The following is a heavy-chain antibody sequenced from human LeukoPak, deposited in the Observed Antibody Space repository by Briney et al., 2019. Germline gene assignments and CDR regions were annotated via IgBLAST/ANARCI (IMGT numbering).Heavy chain of an antibody. V-gene: IGHV3-7*01. CDR1: GFTFSSYW. CDR3: AREFGRIAAAATGY. CDR2: IKQDGSEK. J-gene: IGHJ4*02. D-gene: IGHD6-13*01. Sequence: GGSLRLSCAASGFTFSSYWMSWVRQAPGKGLEWVANIKQDGSEKYYVDSVKGRFTISRDDAKNSLYLQMNSLRAEDTAVYYCAREFGRIAAAATGYWGQGTLVTVSS.